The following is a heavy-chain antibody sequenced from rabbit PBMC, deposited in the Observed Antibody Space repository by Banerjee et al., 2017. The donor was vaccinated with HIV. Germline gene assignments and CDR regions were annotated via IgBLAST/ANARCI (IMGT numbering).Heavy chain of an antibody. Sequence: QEQLEESGGDLVKPEGSLTLTCTASGFSFSSSYYMCWVRQAPGKGLEWIACIYAGKGSTDYASWVNGRFTISSDNAQNTVDLQMNSLTAADTATYFCARDQGTYGYAGYAYAKGNFNLWGPGTLVTVS. D-gene: IGHD6-1*01. CDR2: IYAGKGST. V-gene: IGHV1S45*01. CDR3: ARDQGTYGYAGYAYAKGNFNL. J-gene: IGHJ4*01. CDR1: GFSFSSSYY.